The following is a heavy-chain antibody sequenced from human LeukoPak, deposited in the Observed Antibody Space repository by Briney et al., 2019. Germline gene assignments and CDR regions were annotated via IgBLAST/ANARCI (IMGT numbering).Heavy chain of an antibody. CDR1: GFTFSSYS. V-gene: IGHV3-21*01. J-gene: IGHJ4*02. CDR2: ISSSSSYI. Sequence: PGGSLRFSCAASGFTFSSYSMNWVRQAPGKGLEWVSSISSSSSYIYYADSVKGRFTISRDNAKNSLYLQMNSLRAEDTAVYYCARDMGYDSSGHPNWGQGTLVTVSS. D-gene: IGHD3-22*01. CDR3: ARDMGYDSSGHPN.